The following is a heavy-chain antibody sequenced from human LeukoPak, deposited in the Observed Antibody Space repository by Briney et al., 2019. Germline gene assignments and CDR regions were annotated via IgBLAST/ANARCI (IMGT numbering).Heavy chain of an antibody. CDR1: GFTFSSYS. CDR2: ISSSSSYI. Sequence: PGGSLRLSCAASGFTFSSYSMNWVRQAPGKGLECVSSISSSSSYIYYADSVKGRFTISRDNAKNSLYLQMNSLRAEDTAVYYCARSPFITGTTRYFDYWGQGTLVTVSS. J-gene: IGHJ4*02. V-gene: IGHV3-21*01. D-gene: IGHD1-7*01. CDR3: ARSPFITGTTRYFDY.